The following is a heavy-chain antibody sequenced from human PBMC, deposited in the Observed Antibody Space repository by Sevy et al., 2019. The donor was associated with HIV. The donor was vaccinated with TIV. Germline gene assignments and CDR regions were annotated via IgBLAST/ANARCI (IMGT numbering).Heavy chain of an antibody. CDR2: IWYDGSNK. Sequence: GGSLRLSCAASGFTFSSYGMHWVRQAPGKGLEWVAVIWYDGSNKYYADSVKGRFTISRDNSKNTLYLQMNSLRAEDTAVYYCAGVKYYYGSGRYSPFDYWGQGTLVTVSS. CDR1: GFTFSSYG. V-gene: IGHV3-33*01. D-gene: IGHD3-10*01. CDR3: AGVKYYYGSGRYSPFDY. J-gene: IGHJ4*02.